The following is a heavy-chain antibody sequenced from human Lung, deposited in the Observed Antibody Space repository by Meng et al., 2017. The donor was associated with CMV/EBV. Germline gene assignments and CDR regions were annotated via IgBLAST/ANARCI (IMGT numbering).Heavy chain of an antibody. J-gene: IGHJ4*02. V-gene: IGHV3-23*03. Sequence: GGSLRLXCAASGFTFSRYGMSWVRQAPGKGLEWVSVMYSGGSSTFYADSVQGRFTISRDESKNTLYLQMNSLRAEDTALYYCAKCSSTSCRYFDYWGQG. D-gene: IGHD2-2*01. CDR1: GFTFSRYG. CDR2: MYSGGSST. CDR3: AKCSSTSCRYFDY.